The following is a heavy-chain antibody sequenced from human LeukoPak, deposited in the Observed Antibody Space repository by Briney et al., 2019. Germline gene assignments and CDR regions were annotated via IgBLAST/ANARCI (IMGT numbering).Heavy chain of an antibody. J-gene: IGHJ4*02. V-gene: IGHV4-59*01. CDR1: GGSISTYS. Sequence: PSETLSLTCTVSGGSISTYSWSWIRQPPGKGLEWIGYVHSSGSTNYNPSLKSRVTISLDTSKNQFSLRLSSVTTADTAVYYCARGAGDGDYPDYWGQGTLVTVSS. CDR3: ARGAGDGDYPDY. CDR2: VHSSGST. D-gene: IGHD4-17*01.